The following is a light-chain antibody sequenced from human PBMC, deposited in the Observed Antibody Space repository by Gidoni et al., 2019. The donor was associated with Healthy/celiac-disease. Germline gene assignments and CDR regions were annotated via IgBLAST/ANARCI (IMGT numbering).Light chain of an antibody. Sequence: SVLTQPPSVSGAPGQRVTISCTGSSSNIGAGYDVHWCQQLPGTAPKLLIYGNSNRPSGVPDRFAGSKSGTSASLAIPGLQAEDEADYYCQSYDSSLSGSGVFGTGTKVTVL. J-gene: IGLJ1*01. CDR3: QSYDSSLSGSGV. CDR2: GNS. CDR1: SSNIGAGYD. V-gene: IGLV1-40*01.